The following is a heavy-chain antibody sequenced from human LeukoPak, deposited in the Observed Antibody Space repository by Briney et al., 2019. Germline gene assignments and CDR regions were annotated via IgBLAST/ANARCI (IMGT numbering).Heavy chain of an antibody. Sequence: GGSLRLSCTASGFTFGDYAMSWVRQAPGKGLEWVGFIRSKAYGGTTEYAASVKGRFTISRDDSKSIAYLQMNSLKTEDTAVYYCTRDPTLLVGAHPPFDYWGQGTLVTVSS. D-gene: IGHD1-26*01. CDR1: GFTFGDYA. J-gene: IGHJ4*02. CDR2: IRSKAYGGTT. V-gene: IGHV3-49*04. CDR3: TRDPTLLVGAHPPFDY.